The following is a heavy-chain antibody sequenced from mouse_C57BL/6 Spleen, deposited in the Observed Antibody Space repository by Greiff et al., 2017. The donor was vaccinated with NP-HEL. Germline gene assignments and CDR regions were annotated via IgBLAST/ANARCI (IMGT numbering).Heavy chain of an antibody. CDR3: ARGGYFHYFDY. J-gene: IGHJ2*01. Sequence: EVKLMESGPGLVKPSQSLSLTCSVTGYSITSGYYWNWIRQFPGNKLEWMGYISYDGSNNYNPSLKNRISITRDTSKNQFFLKLNSVTTEDTATYYCARGGYFHYFDYWGQGTTLTVSS. CDR1: GYSITSGYY. CDR2: ISYDGSN. V-gene: IGHV3-6*01.